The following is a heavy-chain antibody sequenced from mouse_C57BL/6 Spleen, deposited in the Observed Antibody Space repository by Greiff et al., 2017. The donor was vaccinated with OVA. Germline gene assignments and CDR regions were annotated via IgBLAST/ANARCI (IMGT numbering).Heavy chain of an antibody. V-gene: IGHV1-26*01. CDR2: INPNNGGT. CDR3: ARKDYDYLFDY. Sequence: EVQLQQSGPELVKPGASVKISCKASGYTFTDYYMNWVKQSHGKSLEWIGDINPNNGGTSYNQKFKGKATLTVDKSSSTAYMELRSLTSEDSAVYYCARKDYDYLFDYWGQGTTLTVSS. D-gene: IGHD2-4*01. J-gene: IGHJ2*01. CDR1: GYTFTDYY.